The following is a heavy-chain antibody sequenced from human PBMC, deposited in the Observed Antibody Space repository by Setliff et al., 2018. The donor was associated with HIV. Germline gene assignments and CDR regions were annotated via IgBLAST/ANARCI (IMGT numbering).Heavy chain of an antibody. V-gene: IGHV1-69-2*01. J-gene: IGHJ4*02. CDR3: GTVRIAVPDDFDF. Sequence: ASVKVSCKASGYNFGSYFMHWVRQAPGKGLEWMGRIDPEDGETIYGAKFQGRVTMTADTSAATAYMVLSSLRSEDTAVYYCGTVRIAVPDDFDFWGQGTLVTVSS. CDR2: IDPEDGET. D-gene: IGHD6-19*01. CDR1: GYNFGSYF.